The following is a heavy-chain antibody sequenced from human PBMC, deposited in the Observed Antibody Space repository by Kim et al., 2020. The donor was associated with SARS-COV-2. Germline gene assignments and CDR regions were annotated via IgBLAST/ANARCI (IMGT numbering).Heavy chain of an antibody. CDR1: GYTFTSHT. CDR2: INTNTGNP. V-gene: IGHV7-4-1*02. J-gene: IGHJ4*02. D-gene: IGHD3-10*01. CDR3: ARDYYGSGSYPSSTHFDY. Sequence: ASVKVSCKASGYTFTSHTMNWVRQAPGQGLEWMGWINTNTGNPTYAQVFTGRFVFSLDTSVSTAYLQISSLKAEDTAVYYCARDYYGSGSYPSSTHFDYWGQGTLVTVSS.